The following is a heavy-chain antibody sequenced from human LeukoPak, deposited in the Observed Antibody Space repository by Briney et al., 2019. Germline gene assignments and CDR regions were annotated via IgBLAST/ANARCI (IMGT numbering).Heavy chain of an antibody. J-gene: IGHJ6*02. CDR2: FSYSGST. CDR3: ARSDYYGSGRGSFDV. CDR1: GDYITSYY. Sequence: SETLSVTCTVSGDYITSYYWSWIRQPPGKGLEWIGYFSYSGSTNYNPSLKSRLTISVDRSKNQFSLKLNSVTAADTAIYYCARSDYYGSGRGSFDVWGQGATVSVSS. V-gene: IGHV4-59*08. D-gene: IGHD3-10*01.